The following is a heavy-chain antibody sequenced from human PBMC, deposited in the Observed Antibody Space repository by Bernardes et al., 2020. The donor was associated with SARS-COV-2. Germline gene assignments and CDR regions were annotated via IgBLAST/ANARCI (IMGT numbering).Heavy chain of an antibody. D-gene: IGHD3-3*01. CDR2: ISSGGGST. CDR3: AKGGYLRSSYGVDV. V-gene: IGHV3-23*01. J-gene: IGHJ6*02. Sequence: GGSLRLSCAASGFTFSSYAMSWVRQAPGKGLEWVSTISSGGGSTYYADSVKGRFTISRDNSKNTLYLQMNGLGAEDTAPYYCAKGGYLRSSYGVDVWGQGTTVTVSS. CDR1: GFTFSSYA.